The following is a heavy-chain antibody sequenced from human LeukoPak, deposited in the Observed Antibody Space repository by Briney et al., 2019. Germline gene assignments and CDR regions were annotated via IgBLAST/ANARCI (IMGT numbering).Heavy chain of an antibody. V-gene: IGHV5-51*01. J-gene: IGHJ4*02. CDR1: GYSFTNYW. D-gene: IGHD2-21*02. Sequence: GESLKISCQGSGYSFTNYWIAWVRQMPGKGLEWMGVMFPGDSDVRYSPSFEGQVTISADKSISTAYLQWSSLKASDTAMYYCARQDQVVTASWKYWGQGTLVTASS. CDR3: ARQDQVVTASWKY. CDR2: MFPGDSDV.